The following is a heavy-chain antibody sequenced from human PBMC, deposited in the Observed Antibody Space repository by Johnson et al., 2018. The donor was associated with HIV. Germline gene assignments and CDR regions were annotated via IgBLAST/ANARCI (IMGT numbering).Heavy chain of an antibody. Sequence: QVQLVESGGGVVQPGRSLRLSCAASGFTFNNYGMHWVRQAPGKGLEWVAVIWYDGSNKYYSDSVKGRFTISRDNSKNTLYLQMNSLRAEDTAVYYCAKSHATGRFEWFLVSGGEPGAFDIWGQGTMVTVSS. CDR3: AKSHATGRFEWFLVSGGEPGAFDI. D-gene: IGHD3-9*01. CDR1: GFTFNNYG. J-gene: IGHJ3*02. CDR2: IWYDGSNK. V-gene: IGHV3-33*06.